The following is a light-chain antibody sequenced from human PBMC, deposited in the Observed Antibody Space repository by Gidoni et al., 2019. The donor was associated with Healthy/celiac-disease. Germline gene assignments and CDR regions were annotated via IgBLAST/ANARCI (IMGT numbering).Light chain of an antibody. Sequence: EIVLTPPPVTLSLSPGERATLSCRASPSVSSSYLAWYQQTPGQAPRILICGASSRATGIPDRFSGSGSGTDFTLTISRLEPEDFAVYYCQQYGSSLWTFXQXTKVEIK. J-gene: IGKJ1*01. CDR1: PSVSSSY. CDR3: QQYGSSLWT. CDR2: GAS. V-gene: IGKV3-20*01.